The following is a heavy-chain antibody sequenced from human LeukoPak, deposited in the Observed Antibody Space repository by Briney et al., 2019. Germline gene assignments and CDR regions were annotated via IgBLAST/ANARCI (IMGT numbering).Heavy chain of an antibody. J-gene: IGHJ4*02. V-gene: IGHV3-66*01. CDR3: ARGPNYGDRVDYFDY. CDR1: GFTVSSNY. Sequence: PGGSLRLSCAASGFTVSSNYMNWVRQAPGKGLEWVSVIYSGGSTYYADSVKGRFTISRDNSKNTLYLQMNSLRAEDTAVYYCARGPNYGDRVDYFDYWGQGTLVTVSS. CDR2: IYSGGST. D-gene: IGHD4-17*01.